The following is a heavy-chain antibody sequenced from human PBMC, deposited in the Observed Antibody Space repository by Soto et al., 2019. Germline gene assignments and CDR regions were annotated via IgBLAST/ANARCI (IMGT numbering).Heavy chain of an antibody. CDR3: ARDFMPQGNYYYGMDV. J-gene: IGHJ6*02. Sequence: ASVKVSCKASGYTFTSYYMPWVRQAPGQGLEWMGIINPSGGSTSYAQKFQGRVTMTRDTSTSTVYMELSSLRSEDTAVYYCARDFMPQGNYYYGMDVWGQGTTVTVSS. CDR1: GYTFTSYY. V-gene: IGHV1-46*01. CDR2: INPSGGST. D-gene: IGHD2-2*01.